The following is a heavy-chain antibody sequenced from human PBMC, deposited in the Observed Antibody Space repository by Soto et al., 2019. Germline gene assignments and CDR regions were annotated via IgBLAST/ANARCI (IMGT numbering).Heavy chain of an antibody. CDR1: GYTFTTFW. Sequence: PGESLKISCTGFGYTFTTFWISWVRQMPGRGLEWTGRIDPRDSYTNYSPSFQGHVTISVDKSISTAYLQWGSLKASDTAMYYCARLYCTSSTCDSWFDPWGQGTLVTVSS. V-gene: IGHV5-10-1*01. CDR2: IDPRDSYT. CDR3: ARLYCTSSTCDSWFDP. D-gene: IGHD2-2*01. J-gene: IGHJ5*02.